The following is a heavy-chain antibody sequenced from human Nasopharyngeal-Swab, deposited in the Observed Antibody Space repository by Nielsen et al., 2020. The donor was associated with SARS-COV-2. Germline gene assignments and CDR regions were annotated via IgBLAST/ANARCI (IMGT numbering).Heavy chain of an antibody. Sequence: SETLSLTCTVSGGSISSGSYYWSWIRQPAGKGLEWIGRIYTSGSTNYNPSLKSRVTIPVDTSKNQFSLKLSSVTAADTAVYYCARAGALTMVRGLHRANEYGMDVWGQGTTVTASS. CDR3: ARAGALTMVRGLHRANEYGMDV. CDR2: IYTSGST. J-gene: IGHJ6*02. D-gene: IGHD3-10*01. CDR1: GGSISSGSYY. V-gene: IGHV4-61*02.